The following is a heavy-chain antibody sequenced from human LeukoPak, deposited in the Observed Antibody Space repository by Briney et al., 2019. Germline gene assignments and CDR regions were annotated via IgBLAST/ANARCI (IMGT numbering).Heavy chain of an antibody. CDR1: GFTFSNHN. J-gene: IGHJ3*02. V-gene: IGHV3-48*01. CDR3: ARDKDYASDM. Sequence: PGGSLRLSCAASGFTFSNHNMNWVRQAPGKGLEWISFINFKSEDIRYADSVEGRFIISRDNARKSLYLHMNSLRAEDTAVYYCARDKDYASDMWGQGTMVTVAS. CDR2: INFKSEDI. D-gene: IGHD4-11*01.